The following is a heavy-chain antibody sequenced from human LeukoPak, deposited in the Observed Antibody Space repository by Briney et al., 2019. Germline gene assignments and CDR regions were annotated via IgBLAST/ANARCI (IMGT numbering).Heavy chain of an antibody. CDR2: IRYDGINK. Sequence: PGGSLRLSCAASGFTFSNYGMHWFRQAPGKGLEWVAFIRYDGINKYYADSVKGRFTLSRDNSKNTLYLQMNSLSTEDTAVYYCATDPPNSESSGYYSYFDYWGQGTLVTVSS. J-gene: IGHJ4*02. V-gene: IGHV3-30*02. CDR1: GFTFSNYG. D-gene: IGHD3-22*01. CDR3: ATDPPNSESSGYYSYFDY.